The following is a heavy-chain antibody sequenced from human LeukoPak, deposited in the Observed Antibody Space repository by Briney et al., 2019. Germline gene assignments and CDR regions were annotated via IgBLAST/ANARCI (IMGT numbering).Heavy chain of an antibody. D-gene: IGHD5-18*01. V-gene: IGHV3-23*01. CDR1: GFTFVSYA. CDR2: INGGGDTT. Sequence: GGSLRLSCAASGFTFVSYAMTWVRQAPGKGLEWVSAINGGGDTTYYADSVKGRFTISGDKSTNTLFLQMSSLRAEDSAIYFCARALDTYGYMRFAYWGQGTLVTVSS. J-gene: IGHJ4*02. CDR3: ARALDTYGYMRFAY.